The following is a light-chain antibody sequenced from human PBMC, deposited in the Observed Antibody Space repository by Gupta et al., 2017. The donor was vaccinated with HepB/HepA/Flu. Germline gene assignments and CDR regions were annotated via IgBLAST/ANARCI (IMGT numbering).Light chain of an antibody. CDR3: QQSDSPPFT. Sequence: DIQMTQSPPSLSASVGDRVTITCRASQSISLYVNWYQQKPGTAPKLLIYAADRLRSGVPSRFSGSRSETEFTLTISRLQPEDFATYYCQQSDSPPFTFGHGTIVDFK. CDR1: QSISLY. V-gene: IGKV1-39*01. J-gene: IGKJ3*01. CDR2: AAD.